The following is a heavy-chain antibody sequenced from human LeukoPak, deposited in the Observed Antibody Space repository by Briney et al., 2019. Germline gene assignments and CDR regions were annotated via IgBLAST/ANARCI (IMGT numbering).Heavy chain of an antibody. D-gene: IGHD6-13*01. CDR2: INHSGST. V-gene: IGHV4-30-2*01. J-gene: IGHJ4*02. CDR3: ARGFELGPNLDY. CDR1: GGSISSGGYY. Sequence: PSQTLSLTCTVSGGSISSGGYYWSWIRQPPGKGLEWIGEINHSGSTNYNPSLKSRVTISVDTSKNQFSLKLSSVTAADTAVYYCARGFELGPNLDYWGQGTLVTVSS.